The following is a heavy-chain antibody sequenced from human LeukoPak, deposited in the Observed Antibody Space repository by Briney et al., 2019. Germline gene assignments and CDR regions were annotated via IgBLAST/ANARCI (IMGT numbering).Heavy chain of an antibody. J-gene: IGHJ4*02. CDR2: IYYSGST. CDR1: GGSISSYY. CDR3: ASGSGYDYYFHY. Sequence: PETSEHTRTVSGGSISSYYRSWIRQPPGKGLEWIGYIYYSGSTNYNPSLKSRVTISVDTSKNQFSLKLSSVTAADTAVYYCASGSGYDYYFHYWGAGTLVSVSS. D-gene: IGHD3-22*01. V-gene: IGHV4-59*01.